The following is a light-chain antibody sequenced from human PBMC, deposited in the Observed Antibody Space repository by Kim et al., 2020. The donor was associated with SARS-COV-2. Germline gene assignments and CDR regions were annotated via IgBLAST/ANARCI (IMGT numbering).Light chain of an antibody. Sequence: EIVLTQSPATLSVSPGERATLSCRASQSISNYLAWYQQKPGQPPRLLIYDAFNRATGIPARFSGSGSGTDFTLTISSLEPEDFAVYYCQQRSNWPLTFGGGTQVDIK. CDR3: QQRSNWPLT. J-gene: IGKJ4*01. CDR1: QSISNY. CDR2: DAF. V-gene: IGKV3-11*01.